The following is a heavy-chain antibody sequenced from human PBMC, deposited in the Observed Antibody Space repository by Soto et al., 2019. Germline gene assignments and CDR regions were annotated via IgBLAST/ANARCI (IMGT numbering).Heavy chain of an antibody. CDR2: ISWNSGSI. Sequence: ESGGGLVQPGRSLRLSCAASGFTFDDYAMHWVRQAPGKGLEWVSGISWNSGSIGYADSVKGRFTISRDNAKNSLYLQMNSLRAEDTALYYCAKDMGADIVVVPAALGADYWGQGTLVTVSS. D-gene: IGHD2-2*01. CDR1: GFTFDDYA. CDR3: AKDMGADIVVVPAALGADY. J-gene: IGHJ4*02. V-gene: IGHV3-9*01.